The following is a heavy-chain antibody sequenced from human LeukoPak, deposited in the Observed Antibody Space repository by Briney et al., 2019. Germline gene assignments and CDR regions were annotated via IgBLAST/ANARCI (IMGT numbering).Heavy chain of an antibody. CDR2: IYYSGST. V-gene: IGHV4-39*07. Sequence: SETLSLTCTVSGGSISSSSYYWGWIRQPPGKGLEWIGSIYYSGSTYYNPSLKSRVTISVDTSKNQFSLKLSSVTAADTAVYYCARAGHGVWYQVLDYWGQGTLVTVSS. CDR3: ARAGHGVWYQVLDY. D-gene: IGHD6-19*01. CDR1: GGSISSSSYY. J-gene: IGHJ4*02.